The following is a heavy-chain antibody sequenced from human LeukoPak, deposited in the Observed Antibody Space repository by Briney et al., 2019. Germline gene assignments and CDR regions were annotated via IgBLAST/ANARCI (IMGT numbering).Heavy chain of an antibody. CDR1: GLTFSSYS. V-gene: IGHV3-48*04. Sequence: GGSLRLSCATSGLTFSSYSMNWVRQAPGKGLEWVSYISSSGSTIYYADSLKGRFTISRANAKNSLYLQMNSPRAEDTAVYYCARDLSSGWYRGYSYMDVWGKGTTVTVSS. CDR3: ARDLSSGWYRGYSYMDV. CDR2: ISSSGSTI. J-gene: IGHJ6*03. D-gene: IGHD6-19*01.